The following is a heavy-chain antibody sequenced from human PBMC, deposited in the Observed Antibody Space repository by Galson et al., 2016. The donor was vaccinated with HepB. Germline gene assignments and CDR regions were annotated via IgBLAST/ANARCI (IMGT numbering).Heavy chain of an antibody. CDR2: INGGASFT. Sequence: SLRLSCAASGFTFTNYAMSWVRQAPGKGLEFVSGINGGASFTYTAASVKGRFPLSRDHFTNTVYLQMTSLTTEDTAVYHCVKGGSTTWPPNWFDTWGQGTLVIVSS. J-gene: IGHJ5*02. CDR3: VKGGSTTWPPNWFDT. D-gene: IGHD1-1*01. CDR1: GFTFTNYA. V-gene: IGHV3-23*01.